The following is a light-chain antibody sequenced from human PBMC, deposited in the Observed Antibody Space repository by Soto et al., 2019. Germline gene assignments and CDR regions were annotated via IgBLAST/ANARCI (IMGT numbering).Light chain of an antibody. CDR3: SSYTSSSSYV. V-gene: IGLV2-14*01. J-gene: IGLJ1*01. CDR2: DVS. CDR1: TSDVGGYNY. Sequence: SALTQPASLFGAPGQAVTISRTGTTSDVGGYNYVSWYQQHPGKAPKLMIYDVSNRPSGVSNRFSGSKSGNTASLTISGLQAEDEADYYCSSYTSSSSYVFGTGTKVTVL.